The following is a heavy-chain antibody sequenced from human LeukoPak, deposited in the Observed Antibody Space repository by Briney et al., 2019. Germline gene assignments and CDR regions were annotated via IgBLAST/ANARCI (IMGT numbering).Heavy chain of an antibody. J-gene: IGHJ4*02. Sequence: ASVKVSCKASGYTFTGNYMHWVRQAPGQGLEWMGWIFPNSGGTEYALKFQGRVTMTRDTSISTAYMELSSLRSDDTAVYYCARGKVAGTGWVFDYWGQGTLVTVSS. CDR3: ARGKVAGTGWVFDY. CDR2: IFPNSGGT. D-gene: IGHD6-19*01. V-gene: IGHV1-2*02. CDR1: GYTFTGNY.